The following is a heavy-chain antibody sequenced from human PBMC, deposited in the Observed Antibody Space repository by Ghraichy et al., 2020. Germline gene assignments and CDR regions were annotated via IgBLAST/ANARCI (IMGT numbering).Heavy chain of an antibody. CDR1: GFTFSSYW. J-gene: IGHJ4*02. CDR3: ARAVSGSPPGY. CDR2: IKQDGSEK. D-gene: IGHD1-26*01. Sequence: GGSLRLSCAASGFTFSSYWMNWVRLAPGKGLEWVANIKQDGSEKYYGDSVKGRFTISRDNAKNSLYLQMNSLRVEDTAVYYCARAVSGSPPGYWGQGTLVTVSS. V-gene: IGHV3-7*03.